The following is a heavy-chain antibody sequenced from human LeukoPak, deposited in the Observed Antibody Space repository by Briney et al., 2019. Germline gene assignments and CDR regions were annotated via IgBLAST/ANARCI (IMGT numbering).Heavy chain of an antibody. CDR2: ISGSGGST. J-gene: IGHJ4*02. CDR1: GFTFSSYA. CDR3: ANMGGVVVVAATD. V-gene: IGHV3-23*01. Sequence: GGSLRLSCAASGFTFSSYAMSWVRQAPGKGLEWVSAISGSGGSTYYADSVKGRFTISRDNSKNTLYLQMNGLRAEDTAVYYCANMGGVVVVAATDWGQGTLVTVSS. D-gene: IGHD2-15*01.